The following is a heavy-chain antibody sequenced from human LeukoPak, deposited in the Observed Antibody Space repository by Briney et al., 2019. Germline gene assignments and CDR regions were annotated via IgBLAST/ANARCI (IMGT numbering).Heavy chain of an antibody. CDR1: GGSFSVYY. CDR3: SRGLDSSKSGLD. CDR2: IHPSGST. J-gene: IGHJ4*02. Sequence: SETLSLTCAVYGGSFSVYYWTWIRQPPGKGLEWIGEIHPSGSTHYNPSLESRFIISLDTSKNHLSLRLSSVTAADKALYYCSRGLDSSKSGLDWGQGTLVTVSS. D-gene: IGHD3/OR15-3a*01. V-gene: IGHV4-34*01.